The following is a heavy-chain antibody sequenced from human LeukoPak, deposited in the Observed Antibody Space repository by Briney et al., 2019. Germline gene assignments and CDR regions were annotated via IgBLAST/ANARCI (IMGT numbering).Heavy chain of an antibody. Sequence: GGSLRLSCAASGFPFSSYAMSWVRQAPGKGLEWVSAISGSGGSTYYADSVKGRFTISRDNSKNTLYLQMNSLRAEDTAVYYCAKVTYYYGSGRSHFDYWGQGTLVTASS. D-gene: IGHD3-10*01. CDR3: AKVTYYYGSGRSHFDY. J-gene: IGHJ4*02. V-gene: IGHV3-23*01. CDR1: GFPFSSYA. CDR2: ISGSGGST.